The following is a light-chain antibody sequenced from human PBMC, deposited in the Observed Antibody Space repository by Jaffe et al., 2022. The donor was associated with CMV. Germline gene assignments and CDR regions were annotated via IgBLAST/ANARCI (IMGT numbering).Light chain of an antibody. J-gene: IGKJ4*01. CDR3: QQYNNYSPLT. CDR2: KAS. Sequence: DIQMTQSPSTLSASVGDRVTITCRASQSISSWLAWYQQKPGKAPNLLIYKASSLESGVPSRFSGSGSGTEFTLTISSLQPDDFATYYCQQYNNYSPLTFGGGTKVEIK. CDR1: QSISSW. V-gene: IGKV1-5*03.